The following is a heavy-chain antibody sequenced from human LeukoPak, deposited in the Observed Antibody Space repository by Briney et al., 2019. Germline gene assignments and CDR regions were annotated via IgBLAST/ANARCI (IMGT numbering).Heavy chain of an antibody. D-gene: IGHD5-18*01. CDR2: ISSSGSNI. CDR3: ARGTGARGYSYSPFDY. CDR1: GFTFNSYE. J-gene: IGHJ4*02. Sequence: GASLRLSCAASGFTFNSYEMNWVRQAPGKGLEWVSNISSSGSNIYYADSVKGRFTISRVNAKNSLYLQMNSLRAEDTAVYSCARGTGARGYSYSPFDYWGQGTLVTVSS. V-gene: IGHV3-48*03.